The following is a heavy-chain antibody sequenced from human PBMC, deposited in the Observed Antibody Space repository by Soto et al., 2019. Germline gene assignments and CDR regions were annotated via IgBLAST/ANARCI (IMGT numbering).Heavy chain of an antibody. CDR1: GYSFTTYW. CDR3: ARNPTFDY. J-gene: IGHJ4*02. CDR2: IFPSDSDT. D-gene: IGHD3-10*01. V-gene: IGHV5-51*01. Sequence: EVQLVQSGAEVKKPGESLKISCKGSGYSFTTYWIGWVRQMPGKGLEWMGIIFPSDSDTRYSPSFQGQVTISADKSINTAYLQWNSLKASDTAMYYCARNPTFDYWGQGTQVTVSS.